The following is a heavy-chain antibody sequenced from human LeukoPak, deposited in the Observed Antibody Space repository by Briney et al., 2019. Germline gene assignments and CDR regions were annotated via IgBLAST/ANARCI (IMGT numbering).Heavy chain of an antibody. CDR3: ASEAYSSSWYQG. V-gene: IGHV3-21*01. J-gene: IGHJ4*02. CDR1: GFTFSSYS. Sequence: GGSLTLSCAASGFTFSSYSMNWVRQAPGKGLEWVSSISSSSSYIYYADSVKGRFTISRDNAKNSLYLQMNSLRAEDTAVYYCASEAYSSSWYQGWGQGTLVTVSS. CDR2: ISSSSSYI. D-gene: IGHD6-13*01.